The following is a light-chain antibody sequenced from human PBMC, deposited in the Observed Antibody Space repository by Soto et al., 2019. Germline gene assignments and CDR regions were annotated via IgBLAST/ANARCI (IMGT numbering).Light chain of an antibody. CDR3: QQRSNWPPT. J-gene: IGKJ1*01. V-gene: IGKV3-11*01. Sequence: EIVLTQSPATLSLSPGERATLSCRASQSFSSYLAWYQQKPGQAPRLLIYDASNRATGIPARFSGSGSGTDFTLTISSLEPEDFEVYYCQQRSNWPPTFGQGTKLDIX. CDR2: DAS. CDR1: QSFSSY.